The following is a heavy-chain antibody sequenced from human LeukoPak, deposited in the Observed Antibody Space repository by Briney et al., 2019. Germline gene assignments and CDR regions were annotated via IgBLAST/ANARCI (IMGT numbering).Heavy chain of an antibody. CDR3: AKPRLGYSYGQPIDY. J-gene: IGHJ4*02. D-gene: IGHD5-18*01. CDR2: ISYDGSNK. Sequence: GGSLRLSCAASGFTFSSYGMHWVRQAPGKGLEWVAVISYDGSNKYYADSVKGRFTISRDNSKNTLYLQMNSLRAEDAAVYYCAKPRLGYSYGQPIDYWGQGTLVTVSS. V-gene: IGHV3-30*18. CDR1: GFTFSSYG.